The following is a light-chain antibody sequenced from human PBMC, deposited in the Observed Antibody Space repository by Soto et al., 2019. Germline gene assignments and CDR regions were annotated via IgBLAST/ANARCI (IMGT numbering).Light chain of an antibody. J-gene: IGKJ1*01. CDR2: GAS. Sequence: EMVMTQSPATLSVSPGERATLSCSASQSVGINLAWHQQKPGQAPRLLIYGASTRATGIPARFSGSGSGTEFTLTISSLQSEDFAVYFCQQYKIWPTFGQGTKVEIK. CDR1: QSVGIN. CDR3: QQYKIWPT. V-gene: IGKV3-15*01.